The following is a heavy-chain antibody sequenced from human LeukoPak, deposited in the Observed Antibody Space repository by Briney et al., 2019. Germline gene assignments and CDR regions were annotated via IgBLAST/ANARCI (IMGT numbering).Heavy chain of an antibody. CDR2: IYPGDSDT. CDR3: ARTKTEAGMTMVTRIDY. V-gene: IGHV5-51*01. J-gene: IGHJ4*02. D-gene: IGHD4/OR15-4a*01. CDR1: GYSFTCYW. Sequence: GESLKISCKGSGYSFTCYWIGWVRQMPGKGLEWMGIIYPGDSDTRYSPSFQGQVTISADKSISTAYLQWSSLKASDTAMYYCARTKTEAGMTMVTRIDYWGQGTLVTVSS.